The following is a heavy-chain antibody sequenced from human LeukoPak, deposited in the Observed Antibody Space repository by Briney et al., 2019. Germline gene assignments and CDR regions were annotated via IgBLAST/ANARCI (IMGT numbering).Heavy chain of an antibody. CDR1: GFTFSSYS. CDR3: ARDRPVAGTAEYFQH. Sequence: GGSLRLSCAASGFTFSSYSMNWVRQAPGKGLEWVSSISSSSSYIYYADSVKGRFTISRDNAKDSLYLQMNSLRAEDTAVYYCARDRPVAGTAEYFQHWGQGTLVTVSS. D-gene: IGHD6-19*01. J-gene: IGHJ1*01. V-gene: IGHV3-21*01. CDR2: ISSSSSYI.